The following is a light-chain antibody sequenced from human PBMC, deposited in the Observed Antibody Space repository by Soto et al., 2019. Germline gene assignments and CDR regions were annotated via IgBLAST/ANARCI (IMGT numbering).Light chain of an antibody. J-gene: IGLJ1*01. CDR1: SSNIGKNY. CDR2: ENN. CDR3: GAWDSSLRAVYV. Sequence: QSELTQPPSVSAAPGQKVTISCSGSSSNIGKNYVSWYQQLPGTAPKLLIYENNKRPSGISDRFSGSKSGTSATLGITGLQTGDEAEYYCGAWDSSLRAVYVFGTGTKLT. V-gene: IGLV1-51*02.